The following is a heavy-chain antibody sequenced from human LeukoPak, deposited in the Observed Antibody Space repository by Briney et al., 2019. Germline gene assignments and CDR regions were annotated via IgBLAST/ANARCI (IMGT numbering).Heavy chain of an antibody. CDR1: GFTFSSYW. Sequence: GGSLRLSCVASGFTFSSYWMHWVRQAPGKGLVWVSRINSDGSSTSYADSVKGRFTISRDNAKNTLYLQMNSLRGEGTAVYYCAKDLSVGATDPDYWGQGTLVTVSS. V-gene: IGHV3-74*01. D-gene: IGHD1-26*01. J-gene: IGHJ4*02. CDR2: INSDGSST. CDR3: AKDLSVGATDPDY.